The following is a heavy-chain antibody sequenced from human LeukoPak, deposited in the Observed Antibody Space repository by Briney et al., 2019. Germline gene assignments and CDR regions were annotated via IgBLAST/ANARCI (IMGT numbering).Heavy chain of an antibody. CDR3: ARAGYSYGGAGYYGMDV. Sequence: GGSLRLSCAASGFTFSNYYMSWIRQAPGKGLEWVSYISSSGGTIYYADSVKARFTISRDNAKNSLYLQMNSLRAEDTAVYYCARAGYSYGGAGYYGMDVWGQGTTVTVSS. CDR2: ISSSGGTI. CDR1: GFTFSNYY. D-gene: IGHD5-18*01. V-gene: IGHV3-11*01. J-gene: IGHJ6*02.